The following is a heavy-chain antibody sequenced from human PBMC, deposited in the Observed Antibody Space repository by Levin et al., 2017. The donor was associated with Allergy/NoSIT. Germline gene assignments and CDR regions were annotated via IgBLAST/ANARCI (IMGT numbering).Heavy chain of an antibody. CDR1: GGSISSSSYY. V-gene: IGHV4-39*01. D-gene: IGHD6-13*01. CDR3: ARLTGSSSWSDYYYYYMDV. Sequence: SETLSLTCTVSGGSISSSSYYWGWIRQPPGKGLEWIGSIYYSGSTYYNPSLKSRVTISVDTSKNQFSLKLSSVTAADTAVYYCARLTGSSSWSDYYYYYMDVWGKGTTVTVS. CDR2: IYYSGST. J-gene: IGHJ6*03.